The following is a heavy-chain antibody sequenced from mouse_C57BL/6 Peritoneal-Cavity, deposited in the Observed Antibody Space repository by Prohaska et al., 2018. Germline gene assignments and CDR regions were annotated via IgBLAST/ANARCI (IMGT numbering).Heavy chain of an antibody. CDR3: ARRVTGHYFDY. J-gene: IGHJ2*01. D-gene: IGHD4-1*01. CDR1: GYTFTDHT. V-gene: IGHV1-78*01. CDR2: IYPRDGST. Sequence: HGGSVKISCKVSGYTFTDHTIHWMKQRPEQGLEWIGYIYPRDGSTKYNEKFKGKATLTADKSSSTAYMQLNSLTSEDSAVYFCARRVTGHYFDYWGQGTTLTVSS.